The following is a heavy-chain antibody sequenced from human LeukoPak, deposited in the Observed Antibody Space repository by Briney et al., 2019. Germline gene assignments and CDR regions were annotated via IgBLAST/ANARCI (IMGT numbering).Heavy chain of an antibody. CDR2: IYYSGST. Sequence: SETLSLTCTVSGGSISSSSYYWGWIRQPPGKGLEWIGSIYYSGSTYYNPSLKSRVTISVDTSKNQFSLKLSSVTAADTAVYYCARDYCGGDCSFDAFDIWGQGTMVTVSS. CDR1: GGSISSSSYY. D-gene: IGHD2-21*02. CDR3: ARDYCGGDCSFDAFDI. V-gene: IGHV4-39*07. J-gene: IGHJ3*02.